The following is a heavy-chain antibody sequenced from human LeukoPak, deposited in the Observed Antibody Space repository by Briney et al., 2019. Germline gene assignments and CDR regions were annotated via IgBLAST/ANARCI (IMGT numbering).Heavy chain of an antibody. Sequence: SVKVSCKASGGTFSSYAISWVRQAPGQGLEWMGRIIPMRGMVNYAKKFQGRVTITADMSTSTAYMELSSLRSEDKAVYYCARANWGIKVTGAYYYYGMDVWGQGTTVTVSS. CDR1: GGTFSSYA. J-gene: IGHJ6*02. CDR3: ARANWGIKVTGAYYYYGMDV. V-gene: IGHV1-69*04. CDR2: IIPMRGMV. D-gene: IGHD6-19*01.